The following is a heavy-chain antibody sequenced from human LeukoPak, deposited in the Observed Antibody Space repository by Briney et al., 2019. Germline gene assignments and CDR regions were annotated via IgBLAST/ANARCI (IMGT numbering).Heavy chain of an antibody. Sequence: ASVKVSCKASGYTFTGYYMHWVRQAPGQGLEWMGWINPNSGGTNYAQKFQGRVTMTRGTSISTAYMELSRLRSDDTAVYYCARGSIAAAWGDLDYWGQGTLVTVSS. CDR1: GYTFTGYY. V-gene: IGHV1-2*02. CDR2: INPNSGGT. CDR3: ARGSIAAAWGDLDY. J-gene: IGHJ4*02. D-gene: IGHD6-13*01.